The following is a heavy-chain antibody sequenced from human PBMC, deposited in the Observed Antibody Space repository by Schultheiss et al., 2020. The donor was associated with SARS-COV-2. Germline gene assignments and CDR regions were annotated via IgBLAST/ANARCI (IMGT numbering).Heavy chain of an antibody. CDR3: AKDAFGILDYYYYYGMDV. CDR1: GFTFSSYS. J-gene: IGHJ6*02. D-gene: IGHD3-16*01. V-gene: IGHV3-20*04. Sequence: GESLKISCAASGFTFSSYSMSWVRQAPGKGLEWVSGINWNGGSTGYADSVKGRFTISRDNAKNSLYLQMNSLRAEDTALYYCAKDAFGILDYYYYYGMDVWGQGTTVTVSS. CDR2: INWNGGST.